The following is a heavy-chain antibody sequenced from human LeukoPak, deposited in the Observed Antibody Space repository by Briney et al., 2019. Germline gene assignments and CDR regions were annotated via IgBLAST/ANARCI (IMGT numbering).Heavy chain of an antibody. CDR3: ARLAAAGKVNYYYYYMDV. CDR1: GYSFTSYW. J-gene: IGHJ6*03. D-gene: IGHD6-13*01. V-gene: IGHV5-51*01. CDR2: IYPGDSDT. Sequence: GESLKISCKGSGYSFTSYWIGWVRQMPGKGLEWMGIIYPGDSDTRYSPSFQGQVAISADKSISTAYLQWSSLKASDTAMYYCARLAAAGKVNYYYYYMDVWGKGTTVTVSS.